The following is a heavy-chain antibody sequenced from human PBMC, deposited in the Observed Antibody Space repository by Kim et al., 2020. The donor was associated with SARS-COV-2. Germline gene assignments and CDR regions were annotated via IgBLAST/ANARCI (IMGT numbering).Heavy chain of an antibody. CDR2: IYYSGST. D-gene: IGHD3-16*01. V-gene: IGHV4-61*01. CDR1: GGSVSSGSYY. J-gene: IGHJ4*02. CDR3: ARSPFGGVVRV. Sequence: SETLSLTCTVSGGSVSSGSYYWSWIRQPPGKGLEWIGYIYYSGSTNYNPSLKSRVTISVDTSKNQFSLKLSSVTAADTAVYYCARSPFGGVVRVWGQGTLVTVSS.